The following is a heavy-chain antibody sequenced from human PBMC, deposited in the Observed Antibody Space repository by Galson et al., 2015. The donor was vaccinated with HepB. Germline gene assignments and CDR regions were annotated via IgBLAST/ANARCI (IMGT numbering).Heavy chain of an antibody. CDR1: GYTFTGYY. CDR2: ISPNSGGT. J-gene: IGHJ6*03. CDR3: ARAGAAAGKGAGGVYYYYMDV. Sequence: SVKVSCKASGYTFTGYYMHWVRQAPGQGLEWMGRISPNSGGTNYAQKFQGRVTMTRDTSISTAYMELSRLRSDDTAVYYCARAGAAAGKGAGGVYYYYMDVWGKGTTVTVSS. V-gene: IGHV1-2*06. D-gene: IGHD6-13*01.